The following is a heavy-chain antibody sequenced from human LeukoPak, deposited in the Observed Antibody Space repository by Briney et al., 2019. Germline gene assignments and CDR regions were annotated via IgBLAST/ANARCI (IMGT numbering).Heavy chain of an antibody. CDR2: INTNTGNP. D-gene: IGHD3-3*01. CDR1: GYTFTSYA. Sequence: ASVKVSCKASGYTFTSYAMNWVRQAPGQGLEWMGWINTNTGNPTYAQGFTGRFAFSLDTSVSTAYLQISSLKAEDTAVYYCARGGSGITIFGVVMSYFDYWGQGTLVTVSS. CDR3: ARGGSGITIFGVVMSYFDY. V-gene: IGHV7-4-1*02. J-gene: IGHJ4*02.